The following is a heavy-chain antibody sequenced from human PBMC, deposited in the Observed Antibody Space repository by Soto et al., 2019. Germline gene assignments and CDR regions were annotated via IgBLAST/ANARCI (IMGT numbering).Heavy chain of an antibody. J-gene: IGHJ6*02. V-gene: IGHV4-4*02. CDR1: GGSISSFNW. CDR2: IYHSGTT. CDR3: ARDRVAATRTSYYGLDA. D-gene: IGHD6-25*01. Sequence: PSETLSLTCAVSGGSISSFNWWSWLRQTPGKGLEWIGEIYHSGTTNYNPSLKSRATISVDKSKNHFSLKLTSVTAADTAVYYCARDRVAATRTSYYGLDAWGQGTTVTVSS.